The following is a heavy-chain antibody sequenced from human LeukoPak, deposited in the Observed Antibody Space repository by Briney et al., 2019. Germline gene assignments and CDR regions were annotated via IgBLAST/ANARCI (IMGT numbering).Heavy chain of an antibody. CDR3: ARDGALDY. V-gene: IGHV1-2*02. CDR1: GYTFTSYY. D-gene: IGHD3-16*01. Sequence: ASVKLSCKASGYTFTSYYMHWVRQAPGQGLEWMGWINPDTGVTNCAQKFQGRVTMTRDTSITTAYMELSRLTSDDSAVYYCARDGALDYWGQGTLVTVSS. CDR2: INPDTGVT. J-gene: IGHJ4*02.